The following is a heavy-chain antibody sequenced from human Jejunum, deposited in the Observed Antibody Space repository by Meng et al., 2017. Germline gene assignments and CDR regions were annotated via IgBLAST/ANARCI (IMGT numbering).Heavy chain of an antibody. Sequence: GESLKISCSASGFNFNSFGFHWVRQAPGKGLEWLTLIRHDGGQKYYADSVHGRFTVSRDDSKRTVYLEMNGLTTGDTAVYFCATDGGATSPGRSHYYGLDVWGRGTTVTVSS. J-gene: IGHJ6*02. V-gene: IGHV3-30*02. CDR2: IRHDGGQK. CDR1: GFNFNSFG. CDR3: ATDGGATSPGRSHYYGLDV. D-gene: IGHD3-22*01.